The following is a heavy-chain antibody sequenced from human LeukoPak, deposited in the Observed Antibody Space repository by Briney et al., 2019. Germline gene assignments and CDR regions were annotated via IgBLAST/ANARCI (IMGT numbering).Heavy chain of an antibody. J-gene: IGHJ3*02. CDR3: VRRTYAAFDI. CDR2: TRNRANSYTT. Sequence: GGSLRLSCAASGFTLSDQYMDWVRQAPGKGLEWVGRTRNRANSYTTEYAASVRGRFSISRDDSKNSLYLQMNSLKTEDTAVYYCVRRTYAAFDIWGQGTMVTVFS. D-gene: IGHD2-8*01. CDR1: GFTLSDQY. V-gene: IGHV3-72*01.